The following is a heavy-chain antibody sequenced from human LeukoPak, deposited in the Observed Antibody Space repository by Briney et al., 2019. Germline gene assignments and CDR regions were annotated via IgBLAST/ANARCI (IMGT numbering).Heavy chain of an antibody. CDR3: ARSGHDFWSGYSPSYYFDY. J-gene: IGHJ4*02. D-gene: IGHD3-3*01. Sequence: SETLSLTCAVYGGSFSGYYWSWIRQPPGKGLEWIGYIYYSGSTNYNPSLKSRVTISVDTSKNQFSLKLSSVTAADTAVYYCARSGHDFWSGYSPSYYFDYWGQGTLVTVSS. V-gene: IGHV4-59*01. CDR2: IYYSGST. CDR1: GGSFSGYY.